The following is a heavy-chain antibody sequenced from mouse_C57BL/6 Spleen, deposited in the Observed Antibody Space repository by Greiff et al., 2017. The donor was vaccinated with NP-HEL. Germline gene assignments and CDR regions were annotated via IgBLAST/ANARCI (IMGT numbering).Heavy chain of an antibody. CDR1: GYTFTSYW. CDR3: ARSDTTVVALDY. CDR2: IYPGSGST. J-gene: IGHJ2*01. V-gene: IGHV1-55*01. Sequence: QVQLQQSGAELVKPGASVKMSCKASGYTFTSYWITWVKQRPGQGLEWIGDIYPGSGSTNYNEKFKSKATLTVDTSSSTAYMQLSSLTSEDSAVYYCARSDTTVVALDYWGQGTTLTVSS. D-gene: IGHD1-1*01.